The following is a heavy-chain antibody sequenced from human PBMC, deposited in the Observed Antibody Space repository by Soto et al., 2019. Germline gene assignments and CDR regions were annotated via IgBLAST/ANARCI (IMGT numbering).Heavy chain of an antibody. CDR1: GYTFTSYA. CDR3: ARDRYGNIVATPAWYFDY. J-gene: IGHJ4*02. CDR2: TNAGNGNT. V-gene: IGHV1-3*01. D-gene: IGHD5-12*01. Sequence: ASVKVSCKASGYTFTSYAMHWVRQAPGQRLEWMGWTNAGNGNTKYSQKFQGRVTITRDTSASTAYMELSSLRSEDTAVYYCARDRYGNIVATPAWYFDYWGQGTLVTVSS.